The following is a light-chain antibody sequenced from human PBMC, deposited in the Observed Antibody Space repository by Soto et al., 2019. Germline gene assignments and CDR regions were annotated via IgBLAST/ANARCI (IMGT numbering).Light chain of an antibody. CDR3: QQYESYSLT. V-gene: IGKV1-5*01. Sequence: DIQITQSPSTLSASVGDSLTITCRASPSIRDCWAWYQQKPGKAPHLLIYDASSLESGVPSRFSGSGSGTEFTLTISSLRPDDFATYYHQQYESYSLTFGGGTRVEIK. CDR1: PSIRDC. CDR2: DAS. J-gene: IGKJ4*01.